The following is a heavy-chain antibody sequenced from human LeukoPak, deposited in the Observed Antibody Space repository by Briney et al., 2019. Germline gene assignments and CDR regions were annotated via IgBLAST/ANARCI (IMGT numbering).Heavy chain of an antibody. D-gene: IGHD2-2*01. CDR3: ARDRDYCSSTSCRHDYYYYGMDV. CDR2: IYYSGST. V-gene: IGHV4-31*03. J-gene: IGHJ6*02. CDR1: GGSISSGGYY. Sequence: PSETLSLTCTVSGGSISSGGYYWSWIRQHPGKGLEWIGYIYYSGSTYYNPSLKSRVTISVDTSKNQFSLKMSSVTAVDTAVYYCARDRDYCSSTSCRHDYYYYGMDVWGQGTTVTVSS.